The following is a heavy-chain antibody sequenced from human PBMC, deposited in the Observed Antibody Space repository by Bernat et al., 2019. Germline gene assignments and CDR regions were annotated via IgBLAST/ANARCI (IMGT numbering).Heavy chain of an antibody. D-gene: IGHD3-3*01. CDR2: ISYDGSNK. CDR3: AKQYYDSSDAFDI. V-gene: IGHV3-30*18. Sequence: QVQLVESGGGVVQPGRSLRLSCAASGFTFSSYGMHWVRQAPGKGLEWVAVISYDGSNKYYADSVKGRFTISRDNSKNTLYLQMNSQRAEDTAVYYCAKQYYDSSDAFDIWGQGTMVTVSS. CDR1: GFTFSSYG. J-gene: IGHJ3*02.